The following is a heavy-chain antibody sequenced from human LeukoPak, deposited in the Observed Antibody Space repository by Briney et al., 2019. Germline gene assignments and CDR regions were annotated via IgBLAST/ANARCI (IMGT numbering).Heavy chain of an antibody. CDR2: MNPNSGNT. V-gene: IGHV1-8*01. D-gene: IGHD4-11*01. Sequence: ASVKVSFTSSAYTFTSYDINWVRQATGQGLEWMGWMNPNSGNTGYAQKFQGRVTMTRNTSISTAYMELSSLRSEDTAVYYCARRRRSYIYYYMDVWGKGTTVTVSS. J-gene: IGHJ6*03. CDR3: ARRRRSYIYYYMDV. CDR1: AYTFTSYD.